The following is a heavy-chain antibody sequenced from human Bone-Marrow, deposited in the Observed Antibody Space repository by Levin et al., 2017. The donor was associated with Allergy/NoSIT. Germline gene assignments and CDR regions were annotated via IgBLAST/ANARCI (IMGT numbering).Heavy chain of an antibody. J-gene: IGHJ3*02. V-gene: IGHV3-7*03. CDR2: IKPDGTEE. CDR3: ARALGYDTGEEI. D-gene: IGHD6-13*01. Sequence: GESLKISCAGSGSTFGNYWMSWVRQAPGKGLEWVANIKPDGTEEHYVASVKGRFTLSRDNAKQSLYLQMHSLRAEDTAGYYCARALGYDTGEEIWGQGTMVTVSS. CDR1: GSTFGNYW.